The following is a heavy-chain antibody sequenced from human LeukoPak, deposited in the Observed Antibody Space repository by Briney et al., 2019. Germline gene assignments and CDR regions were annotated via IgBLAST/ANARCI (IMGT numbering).Heavy chain of an antibody. J-gene: IGHJ4*02. CDR3: ARAGHSSSWYGRDY. D-gene: IGHD6-13*01. CDR2: ISSSGSTI. Sequence: GGSLRLSCAASGFTFSSCEMNWVRQAPGKGLEWVSYISSSGSTIYYADSVKGRFTISRDNAKNSLYLQMNSLRAEDTAVYYCARAGHSSSWYGRDYWGQGTLVTVSS. V-gene: IGHV3-48*03. CDR1: GFTFSSCE.